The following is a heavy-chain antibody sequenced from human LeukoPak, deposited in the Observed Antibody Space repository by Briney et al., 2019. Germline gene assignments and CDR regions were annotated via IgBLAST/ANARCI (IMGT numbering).Heavy chain of an antibody. Sequence: ASVKVSCKSSGYMFTRHGIHWLRQAPGQGLEWMGWISAQNGNTNYVQQFLGRVTMTRDTSASTAYMELRSLKSDDTAVYYCARESNGGYGFDYWGQGTLVTVAS. CDR3: ARESNGGYGFDY. CDR2: ISAQNGNT. D-gene: IGHD5-12*01. CDR1: GYMFTRHG. V-gene: IGHV1-18*01. J-gene: IGHJ4*02.